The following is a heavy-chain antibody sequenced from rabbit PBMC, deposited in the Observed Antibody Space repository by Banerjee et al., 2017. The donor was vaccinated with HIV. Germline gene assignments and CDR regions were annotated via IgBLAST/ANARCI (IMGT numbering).Heavy chain of an antibody. J-gene: IGHJ3*01. Sequence: QEQLVESGGGLVQPGGSLKLSCKASGFDFSTYGVSWVRQAPGKGLEWIGYIDPIFNSTYYANWVNGRFTGSSHNAQNTLYLQLNSLTAADTATYFCVRGGYYSSGFDLWGPGTLVTVS. CDR3: VRGGYYSSGFDL. D-gene: IGHD4-1*01. V-gene: IGHV1S47*01. CDR2: IDPIFNST. CDR1: GFDFSTYG.